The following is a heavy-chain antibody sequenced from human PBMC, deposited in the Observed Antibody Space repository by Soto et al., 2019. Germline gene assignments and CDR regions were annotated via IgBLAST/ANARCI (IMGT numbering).Heavy chain of an antibody. Sequence: QINLKESGPTLVKPTQTLTLTCTFSGFSLSTSGVAVGWIRQPPGKALEWLALIYWDDDKRYSPSLKSRLTITKDTSKNQVVLTMTNMDPVDTATYYCAHRPPERGLATFDPWGQGTLVTVSS. CDR2: IYWDDDK. J-gene: IGHJ5*02. CDR3: AHRPPERGLATFDP. D-gene: IGHD1-1*01. V-gene: IGHV2-5*02. CDR1: GFSLSTSGVA.